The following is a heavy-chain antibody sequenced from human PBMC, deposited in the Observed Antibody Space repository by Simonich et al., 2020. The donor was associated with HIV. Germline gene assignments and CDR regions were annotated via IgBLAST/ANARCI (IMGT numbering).Heavy chain of an antibody. CDR1: GGSISSRNYY. CDR2: IYYSGPT. D-gene: IGHD3-22*01. CDR3: AGDSSAYYYHY. Sequence: QVLLQESGPGLVKPSETLSLTCSVSGGSISSRNYYWGWIRQPPGKGLEWIGRIYYSGPTYYNPSLKSRVSISVHTSKKQFSLKVTSVTAADTALYYCAGDSSAYYYHYWGQGTLVTVSS. V-gene: IGHV4-39*07. J-gene: IGHJ4*02.